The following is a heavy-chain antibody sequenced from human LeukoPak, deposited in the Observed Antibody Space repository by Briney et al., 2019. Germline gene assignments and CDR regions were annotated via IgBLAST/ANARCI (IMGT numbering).Heavy chain of an antibody. CDR3: ARAADYGDFDAFDI. Sequence: PGGSLRLSCAASGFTFSGSALHWVRQASGKGLEWVSYISSSGSTIYYADSVKGRFTISRDNSKNSLYLQMNSLRAEDTAVYYCARAADYGDFDAFDIWGQGTMVTVSS. CDR1: GFTFSGSA. D-gene: IGHD4-17*01. J-gene: IGHJ3*02. CDR2: ISSSGSTI. V-gene: IGHV3-48*01.